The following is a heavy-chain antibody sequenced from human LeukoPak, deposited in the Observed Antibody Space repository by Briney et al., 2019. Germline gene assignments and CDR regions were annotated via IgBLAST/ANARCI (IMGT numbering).Heavy chain of an antibody. CDR3: ARIAEMATEADY. Sequence: SVTVSCKASGGTFSSYAISWVRQAPGQGLEWMGRIIPILGIANYAQKFQGRVTITADKSTSTAYMELSSLRSEDTAVYYCARIAEMATEADYWGQGTLVTVSS. J-gene: IGHJ4*02. V-gene: IGHV1-69*04. CDR2: IIPILGIA. CDR1: GGTFSSYA. D-gene: IGHD5-24*01.